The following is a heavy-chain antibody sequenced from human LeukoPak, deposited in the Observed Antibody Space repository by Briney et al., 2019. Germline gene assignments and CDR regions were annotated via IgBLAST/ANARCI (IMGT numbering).Heavy chain of an antibody. J-gene: IGHJ3*02. CDR3: ARETLNGGFPPAFDI. CDR1: GFTFSTYN. D-gene: IGHD4-23*01. CDR2: ISRSSNYI. Sequence: GGSLRLSCAASGFTFSTYNMNWVRQAPGRGLEWVSSISRSSNYIYYADSMKGRFTIPRDNAKNSLSLQMNSLRAEDTAVYYCARETLNGGFPPAFDIWGQGTMITV. V-gene: IGHV3-21*01.